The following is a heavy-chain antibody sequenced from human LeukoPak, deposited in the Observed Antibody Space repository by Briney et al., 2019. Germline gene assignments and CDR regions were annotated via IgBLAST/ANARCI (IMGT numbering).Heavy chain of an antibody. D-gene: IGHD2-2*01. Sequence: PGGSLRLSCAASRFTFSNYAMHWVRQAPGRGLEWVAFISYDGSIKYYADSVKGRFTISRDTSKNTLYLQMSSLRTEDTAVYYCARDRSRNYSCDYWGQGTLVSVSS. CDR1: RFTFSNYA. CDR2: ISYDGSIK. V-gene: IGHV3-30-3*01. CDR3: ARDRSRNYSCDY. J-gene: IGHJ4*02.